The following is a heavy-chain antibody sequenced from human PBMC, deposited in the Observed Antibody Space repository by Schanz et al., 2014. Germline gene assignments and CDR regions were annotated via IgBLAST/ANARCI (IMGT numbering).Heavy chain of an antibody. CDR3: VKDLQRELLRDDHYYGMDV. CDR2: IFGSGGRT. J-gene: IGHJ6*02. CDR1: GFTFSSYA. Sequence: EVQLVESGGGLVQPGGSLRLSCAASGFTFSSYAMSWVRQAPGKGLEWVSTIFGSGGRTYYADSVKGRFTVSGDNSKNTMYLQMNSLRAEDTAVYYCVKDLQRELLRDDHYYGMDVWGQGTTVTVSS. V-gene: IGHV3-23*04. D-gene: IGHD1-26*01.